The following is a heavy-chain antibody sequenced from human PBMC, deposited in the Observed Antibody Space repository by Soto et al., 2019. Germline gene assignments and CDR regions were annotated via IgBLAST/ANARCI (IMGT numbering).Heavy chain of an antibody. D-gene: IGHD3-9*01. Sequence: ASVKVSCKASGYTFTSYSISWVRQAPGQGLEWMGWISAYNGNTNYAQKLQGRVTMTTEHSTRTAYMELRSLRSDDTALFYFARDAIDILTGYYSDAFDIWAKGQWSPSPQ. J-gene: IGHJ3*02. CDR2: ISAYNGNT. CDR3: ARDAIDILTGYYSDAFDI. CDR1: GYTFTSYS. V-gene: IGHV1-18*01.